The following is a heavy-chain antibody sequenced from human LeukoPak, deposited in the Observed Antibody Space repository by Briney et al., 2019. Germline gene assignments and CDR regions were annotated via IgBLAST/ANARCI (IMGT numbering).Heavy chain of an antibody. Sequence: GASVKVSCKASGGTFSSYAISWVRQAPGQGLEWMGGIIPIFGTANYAQKFQGRVTNTADESTSTAYMELSSLRSEDTAVYYCARGREGSSWSDGRFDYWGQGTLVTVSS. D-gene: IGHD6-13*01. J-gene: IGHJ4*02. CDR2: IIPIFGTA. CDR1: GGTFSSYA. CDR3: ARGREGSSWSDGRFDY. V-gene: IGHV1-69*13.